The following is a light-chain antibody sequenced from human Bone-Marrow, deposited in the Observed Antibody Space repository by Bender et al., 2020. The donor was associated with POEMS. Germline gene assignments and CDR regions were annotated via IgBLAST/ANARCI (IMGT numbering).Light chain of an antibody. J-gene: IGLJ3*02. CDR2: SNY. V-gene: IGLV1-40*01. Sequence: QSMLTQPPSVSEAPGQRVTISCTGSSSNIGAGYDVHWYQQFPGTAPRLVVYSNYQRPSGVPARFYGSKSGTSASLAISDIQSEDEGDYYCSSWDDSLSGWVFGGGTKLTVL. CDR3: SSWDDSLSGWV. CDR1: SSNIGAGYD.